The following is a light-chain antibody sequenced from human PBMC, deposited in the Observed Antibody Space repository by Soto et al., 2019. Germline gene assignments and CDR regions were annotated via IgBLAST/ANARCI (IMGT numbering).Light chain of an antibody. J-gene: IGKJ1*01. CDR3: QQRSNWPRGT. V-gene: IGKV3-11*01. CDR1: QSVGSS. CDR2: DAS. Sequence: ELVLTQSPATLSLSPGERATLSCRASQSVGSSLAWHQQRPGQAPRLLIYDASNRATGIPARFSGGGSGTDFTLTISSLEPEDSAVYYCQQRSNWPRGTFGQGTEVEIK.